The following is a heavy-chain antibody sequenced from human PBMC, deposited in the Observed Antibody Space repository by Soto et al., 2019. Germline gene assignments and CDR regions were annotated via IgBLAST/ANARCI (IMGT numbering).Heavy chain of an antibody. D-gene: IGHD2-2*01. Sequence: SETLSLTCPVSGGSVSSGSYYWSWIRQPPGKGLEWIGYIYYSGSTYYNPSLKSRVTISVDTSKNQFSLKLSSVTAADTAVYYCARVYCSSTSCPTAWFDPWGQGTLVTVSS. CDR2: IYYSGST. J-gene: IGHJ5*02. V-gene: IGHV4-31*03. CDR3: ARVYCSSTSCPTAWFDP. CDR1: GGSVSSGSYY.